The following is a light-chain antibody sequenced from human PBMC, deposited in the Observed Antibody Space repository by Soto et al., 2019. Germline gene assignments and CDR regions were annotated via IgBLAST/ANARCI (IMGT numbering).Light chain of an antibody. CDR2: WAS. CDR3: QQYYSTPYT. CDR1: QSVLYSSNNKNY. J-gene: IGKJ2*01. Sequence: DIMMTQTPDSLAVSMGERATINCKSSQSVLYSSNNKNYLAWYQQKPVQPPKLLIYWASTRESGVPDRFSGSGSGTDFTLTISSLQAEDVAVYYCQQYYSTPYTFGQGTKLEIK. V-gene: IGKV4-1*01.